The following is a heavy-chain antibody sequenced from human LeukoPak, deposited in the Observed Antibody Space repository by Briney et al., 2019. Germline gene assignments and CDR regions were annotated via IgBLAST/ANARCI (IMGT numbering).Heavy chain of an antibody. Sequence: PGGSLRLSCAASGFTFSSYAMNWVRQAPGKGLEWVAVISYDGSNKYYTDSVKGRFTPSRDNSKNTLYLQMNSLRAEDTAMYYCARARRITVAGYDYWGQGTLVTVSS. D-gene: IGHD6-19*01. J-gene: IGHJ4*02. V-gene: IGHV3-30*04. CDR1: GFTFSSYA. CDR2: ISYDGSNK. CDR3: ARARRITVAGYDY.